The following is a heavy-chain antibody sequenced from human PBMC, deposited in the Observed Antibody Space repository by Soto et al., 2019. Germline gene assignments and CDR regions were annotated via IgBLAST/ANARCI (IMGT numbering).Heavy chain of an antibody. CDR1: GFTFSRHA. CDR2: LSDSGGSI. V-gene: IGHV3-23*01. D-gene: IGHD6-13*01. Sequence: EVQLLESGGGLVQPGGSLRLSCTASGFTFSRHAMTWVRQAPGKGLEWVSGLSDSGGSIYYADSVKGRFTISRDNSMHTLYRQMTSLRAEDTAIYYCAKVSSSWYAGFFDLWGQGTLVTVSS. CDR3: AKVSSSWYAGFFDL. J-gene: IGHJ4*02.